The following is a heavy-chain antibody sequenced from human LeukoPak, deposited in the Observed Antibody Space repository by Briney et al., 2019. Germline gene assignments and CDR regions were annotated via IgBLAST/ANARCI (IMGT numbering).Heavy chain of an antibody. D-gene: IGHD6-13*01. CDR2: ISGGGEDT. CDR1: GFSFRSFA. CDR3: ARTIAQYTNTWLYYYYGLDV. J-gene: IGHJ6*02. V-gene: IGHV3-23*01. Sequence: GGSLRLSWTASGFSFRSFAMSWVRQAPGQGLEWVSPISGGGEDTYYADSVKGRFTISRDNSETTLYLQMNSLGADDTALYYCARTIAQYTNTWLYYYYGLDVWGQGTTVTVSS.